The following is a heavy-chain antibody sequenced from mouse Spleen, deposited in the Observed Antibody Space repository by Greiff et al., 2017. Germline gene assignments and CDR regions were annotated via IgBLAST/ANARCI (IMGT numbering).Heavy chain of an antibody. Sequence: EVQLQQSGPELVKPGASVKISCKASGYTFTDYYMNWVKQSHGKSLEWIGDINPNNGGTSYNQKFKGKATLTVDKSSSTAYMELRSLTSEDSAVYYCARFRYGPRLYAMDYWGQGTSVTVSS. CDR2: INPNNGGT. CDR1: GYTFTDYY. J-gene: IGHJ4*01. D-gene: IGHD1-2*01. CDR3: ARFRYGPRLYAMDY. V-gene: IGHV1-26*01.